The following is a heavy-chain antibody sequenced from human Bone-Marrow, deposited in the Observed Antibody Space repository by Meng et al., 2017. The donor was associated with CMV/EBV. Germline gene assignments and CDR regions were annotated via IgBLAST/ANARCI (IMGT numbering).Heavy chain of an antibody. CDR3: ARDDWGPDY. D-gene: IGHD7-27*01. Sequence: GESLKISCAASGFTFSSFAMHWVRQAPGKGLEYVSAISSNGGSTYYADSVKGRFTISRDNSKNTLYLQMGSLRAEDMAVYYYARDDWGPDYWGQGTLVTVSS. J-gene: IGHJ4*02. CDR1: GFTFSSFA. V-gene: IGHV3-64*02. CDR2: ISSNGGST.